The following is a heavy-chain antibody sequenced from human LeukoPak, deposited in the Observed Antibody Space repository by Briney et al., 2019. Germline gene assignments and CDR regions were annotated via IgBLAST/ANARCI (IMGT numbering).Heavy chain of an antibody. D-gene: IGHD3-10*01. CDR3: ARDGYYYGSGSYL. CDR1: GRTFSSYS. J-gene: IGHJ4*02. CDR2: ISSSSSYI. Sequence: PGGSLRLSCAVSGRTFSSYSMNWVRQAPGKGLEWVSSISSSSSYIYYADSVKGRFTISRDNAKNSLYLQMNSLRAEDTAVYYCARDGYYYGSGSYLWGQGTLVTVSS. V-gene: IGHV3-21*01.